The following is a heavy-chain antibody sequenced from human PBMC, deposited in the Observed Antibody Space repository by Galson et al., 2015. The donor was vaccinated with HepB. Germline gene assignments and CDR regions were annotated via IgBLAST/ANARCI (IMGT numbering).Heavy chain of an antibody. D-gene: IGHD4-17*01. J-gene: IGHJ4*02. Sequence: SLRLSCAASGFTFSSCAMHWVRQAPGKGLEWVAVISYDGSNKYYADSVKGRFTISRDNSKNTLYLQMNSLRAEDTAVYYCARENGDYDPLDYWGQGTLVTVSS. CDR3: ARENGDYDPLDY. V-gene: IGHV3-30*04. CDR2: ISYDGSNK. CDR1: GFTFSSCA.